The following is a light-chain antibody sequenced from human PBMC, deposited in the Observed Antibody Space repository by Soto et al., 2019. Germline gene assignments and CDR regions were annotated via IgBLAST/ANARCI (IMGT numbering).Light chain of an antibody. CDR3: NQYNYWPRT. Sequence: EIVMTQSPATLSVSPGERATLSCRASQSVGSKLAWYQQKRGQAPRLLIFGASTRATGVPARFSGSGSGTEFTLTITSLQSEDFSVYFCNQYNYWPRTFGQGTKVEIK. CDR2: GAS. V-gene: IGKV3-15*01. CDR1: QSVGSK. J-gene: IGKJ1*01.